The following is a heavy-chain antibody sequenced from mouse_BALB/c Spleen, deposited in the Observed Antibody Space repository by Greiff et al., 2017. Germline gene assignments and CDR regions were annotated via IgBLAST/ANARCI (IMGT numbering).Heavy chain of an antibody. D-gene: IGHD2-3*01. CDR3: ARRGDGYRYFDV. J-gene: IGHJ1*01. CDR1: GYSITSGYY. CDR2: ISYDGSN. Sequence: VQLKQSGPGLVKPSQSLSLTCSVTGYSITSGYYWNWIRQFPGNKLEWMGYISYDGSNNYNPSLKNRISITRDTSKNQFFLKLNSVTTEDTATYYCARRGDGYRYFDVWGAGTTVTVSS. V-gene: IGHV3-6*02.